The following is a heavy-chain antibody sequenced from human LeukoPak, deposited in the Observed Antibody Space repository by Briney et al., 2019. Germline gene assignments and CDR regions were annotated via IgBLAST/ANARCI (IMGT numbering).Heavy chain of an antibody. CDR2: INHSGST. V-gene: IGHV4-34*01. CDR1: GGSFSGYY. CDR3: ARLVRGVIDRGKFDY. Sequence: PSETLSLTCAVYGGSFSGYYWSWIRQPPGKGLEWIGEINHSGSTNYNPSLKSRVTLSVDTSKNQFSLKLSSVTAADTAVYYCARLVRGVIDRGKFDYWGQGTLVTVSS. J-gene: IGHJ4*02. D-gene: IGHD3-10*01.